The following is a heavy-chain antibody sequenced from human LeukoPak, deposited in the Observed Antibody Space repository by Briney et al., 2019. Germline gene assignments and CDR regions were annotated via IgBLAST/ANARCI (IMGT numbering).Heavy chain of an antibody. Sequence: GASVKVSCKASGYTFTGYYMHWVRQAPGQGLEWMGRINPNSGGTNYAQKFQGRVTMTRDTSISTAYMELSRLRSDDTAVYYCARDYCSSTSCLFDYWGHGTLVTVSS. V-gene: IGHV1-2*06. J-gene: IGHJ4*01. CDR2: INPNSGGT. D-gene: IGHD2-2*01. CDR3: ARDYCSSTSCLFDY. CDR1: GYTFTGYY.